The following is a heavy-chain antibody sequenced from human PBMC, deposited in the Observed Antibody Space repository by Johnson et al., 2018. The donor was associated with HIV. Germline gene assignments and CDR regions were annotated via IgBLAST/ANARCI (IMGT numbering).Heavy chain of an antibody. CDR1: GFTFDDYA. CDR2: LPYDGSNK. J-gene: IGHJ3*02. Sequence: QVQLVESGGGVVQPGRSLKLSCAASGFTFDDYAMHWVRQTPGKGLEWVAILPYDGSNKYYADSVKGRFTISRDNSKNTLYLQMNSLRAEDTAVYYCAREGRGAPHDAFDIWGQGTMVTVSS. CDR3: AREGRGAPHDAFDI. V-gene: IGHV3-30-3*01. D-gene: IGHD2-15*01.